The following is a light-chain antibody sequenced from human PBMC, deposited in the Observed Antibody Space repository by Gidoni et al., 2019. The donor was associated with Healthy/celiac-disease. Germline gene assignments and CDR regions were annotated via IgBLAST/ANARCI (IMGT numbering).Light chain of an antibody. CDR1: SSDVGGYNY. J-gene: IGLJ3*02. Sequence: PGQSITISCTGTSSDVGGYNYVSWYQQHPGKAPKLMIYEVSNRPSGVSNRFSGSKSGNTASLTISGLQAEDEADYYCSSYTSSSTWVFGGGTKLTVL. V-gene: IGLV2-14*01. CDR3: SSYTSSSTWV. CDR2: EVS.